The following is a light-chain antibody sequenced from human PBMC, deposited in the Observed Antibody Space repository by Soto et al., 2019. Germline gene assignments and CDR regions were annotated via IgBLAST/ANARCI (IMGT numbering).Light chain of an antibody. V-gene: IGLV2-8*01. CDR2: EVN. J-gene: IGLJ2*01. CDR3: SSYGGSNNLV. CDR1: SSDVGGYNY. Sequence: QSALTQPPSASGSPGQSVTISCTGTSSDVGGYNYVSWYQQHPGKVPKLMIYEVNKRPSGVPDRFSGSKSGNTASLTVSRLQAEDEADYYCSSYGGSNNLVFGGGTKVTVL.